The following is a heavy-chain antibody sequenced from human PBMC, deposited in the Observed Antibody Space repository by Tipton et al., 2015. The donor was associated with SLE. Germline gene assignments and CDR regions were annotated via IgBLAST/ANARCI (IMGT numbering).Heavy chain of an antibody. D-gene: IGHD2-15*01. V-gene: IGHV1-18*01. Sequence: QSGAEVKKPGASVKVSCKASGYTFIHKGISWVRQAPGQGLEFMGWISVYNGYTNYARKFQGRVTLTTDTSTSTAYMELRSLRSDDTAVYYCARVVVGAFDYWGQGTLVTVSS. J-gene: IGHJ4*02. CDR3: ARVVVGAFDY. CDR2: ISVYNGYT. CDR1: GYTFIHKG.